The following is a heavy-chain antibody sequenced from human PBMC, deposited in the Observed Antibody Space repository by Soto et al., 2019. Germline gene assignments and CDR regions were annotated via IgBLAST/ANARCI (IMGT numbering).Heavy chain of an antibody. CDR2: ISWNDEK. CDR3: AHRPGGTYYRWYFAS. Sequence: GSGPYAGEPTQTLTVTCSFSGFSLSTSGAGVGWIRQSPGKAPEWLALISWNDEKRYNPGLKIRLTITKDTSKTQVVLTMTGLDSMDTATYCCAHRPGGTYYRWYFASGGQGTLVTVSS. J-gene: IGHJ4*02. V-gene: IGHV2-5*01. CDR1: GFSLSTSGAG. D-gene: IGHD1-26*01.